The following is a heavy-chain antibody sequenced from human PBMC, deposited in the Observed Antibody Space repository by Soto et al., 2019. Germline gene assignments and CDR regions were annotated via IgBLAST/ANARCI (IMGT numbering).Heavy chain of an antibody. CDR3: AASVRYFDWLSYFDY. J-gene: IGHJ4*02. V-gene: IGHV1-58*01. CDR2: IVVGSGNT. CDR1: GFSCTCSA. Sequence: SVKVSCEASGFSCTCSAVQWVRQARGQRLEWIGWIVVGSGNTNYAQKFQERVTITRDMSTSTAYMELSSLRSEDTAVYYCAASVRYFDWLSYFDYWGQGTLVTVSS. D-gene: IGHD3-9*01.